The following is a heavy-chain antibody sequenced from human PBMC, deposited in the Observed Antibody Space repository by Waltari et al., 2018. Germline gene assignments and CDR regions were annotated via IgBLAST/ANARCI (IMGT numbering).Heavy chain of an antibody. V-gene: IGHV3-74*01. D-gene: IGHD1-1*01. CDR1: GFTFGNYW. J-gene: IGHJ4*02. CDR2: ISSDGSIT. CDR3: ASQLGVPGY. Sequence: VQLVESGGVLVQPGWSLSLPFTASGFTFGNYWMYWVRQAPRKGLVWVSLISSDGSITSYADSVKGRFTISRDNAKNTLYLQMNSLRAEDTAVYYCASQLGVPGYWGQGTLVTVSS.